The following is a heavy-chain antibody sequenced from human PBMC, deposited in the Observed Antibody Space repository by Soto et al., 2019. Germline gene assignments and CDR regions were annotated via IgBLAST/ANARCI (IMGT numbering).Heavy chain of an antibody. CDR1: GFAFSSYC. D-gene: IGHD2-21*02. V-gene: IGHV3-7*05. J-gene: IGHJ6*02. Sequence: VQLVESGGGLVQPGGSLRLTCTASGFAFSSYCMNWVRQAPGKGLEWVASIEEDGNERYYVDSVKGRFTISRDNAMNSVYLQMNSLRAEDTAKYYCARPPRVTTFHYGRDVWDQGTTVTVSS. CDR2: IEEDGNER. CDR3: ARPPRVTTFHYGRDV.